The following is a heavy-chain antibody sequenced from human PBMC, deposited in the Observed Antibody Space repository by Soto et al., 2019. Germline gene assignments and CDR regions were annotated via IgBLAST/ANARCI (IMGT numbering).Heavy chain of an antibody. CDR3: ASCIAAAGTFRVFNYYYYGTDV. J-gene: IGHJ6*02. CDR1: GFTFSSYA. Sequence: PGGSLRLSCAASGFTFSSYAMHWVRQAPGKGLEWVAVISYDGSNKYYADSVKGRFTISRDNSKNTLYLQMNSLRAEDTAVYYCASCIAAAGTFRVFNYYYYGTDVWGQGTTVTVSS. D-gene: IGHD6-13*01. CDR2: ISYDGSNK. V-gene: IGHV3-30-3*01.